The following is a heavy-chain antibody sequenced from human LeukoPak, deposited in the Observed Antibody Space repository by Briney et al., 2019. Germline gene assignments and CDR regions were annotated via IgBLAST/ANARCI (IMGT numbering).Heavy chain of an antibody. CDR2: IWYDGSNK. CDR1: VFTFSSYG. CDR3: ARGKRDYCINGVCLFDY. Sequence: GGSLRLSCAASVFTFSSYGMHWVRQAPGKGLEWVAVIWYDGSNKYYADSVKGRFTISRDNSKNTLYLQMNSLRAEDTAVYYCARGKRDYCINGVCLFDYWGQGTLVTVSS. V-gene: IGHV3-33*01. J-gene: IGHJ4*02. D-gene: IGHD2-8*01.